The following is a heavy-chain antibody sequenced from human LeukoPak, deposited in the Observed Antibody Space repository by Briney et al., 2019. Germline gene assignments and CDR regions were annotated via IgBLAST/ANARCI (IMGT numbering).Heavy chain of an antibody. Sequence: GGSLRLSCAASGFTFSNYAMQWVRQAPGKGLEWVAVISIDGSHRYHADSVKGRFTISRDNSKNTLYLQMNSLRAEDTAVYYGAKGNFDWVVGAFDTCNEGRMVTV. J-gene: IGHJ3*02. CDR2: ISIDGSHR. CDR3: AKGNFDWVVGAFDT. CDR1: GFTFSNYA. D-gene: IGHD3-9*01. V-gene: IGHV3-30*18.